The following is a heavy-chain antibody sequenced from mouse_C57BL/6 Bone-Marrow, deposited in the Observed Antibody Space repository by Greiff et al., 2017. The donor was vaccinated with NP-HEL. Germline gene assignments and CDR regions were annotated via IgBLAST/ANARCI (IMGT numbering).Heavy chain of an antibody. CDR2: IDPSDSAT. J-gene: IGHJ2*01. CDR1: GYTFTSYW. Sequence: QVQLQQPGAELVRPGSSVKLSCKASGYTFTSYWMHWVQQRPIQGLEWIGNIDPSDSATHYNQKFKDKSTLTVDKSSSTAYMQLSRLTSEDSAVKYRERYYNYLYYFDYWGQGTTLTVSS. CDR3: ERYYNYLYYFDY. D-gene: IGHD2-12*01. V-gene: IGHV1-52*01.